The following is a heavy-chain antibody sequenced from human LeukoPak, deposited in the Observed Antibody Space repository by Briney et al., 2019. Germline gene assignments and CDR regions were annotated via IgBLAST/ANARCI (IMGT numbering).Heavy chain of an antibody. CDR3: ATQWDGGAGAFDT. D-gene: IGHD1-26*01. CDR2: IYSSRGT. V-gene: IGHV3-NL1*01. CDR1: GFIFSSCG. Sequence: GGSLRLSCAASGFIFSSCGMHWVRQAPGKGLEWVSIIYSSRGTNYADSVKGRFTISRDNSKNTLYLQMNSLRAEDTAMYYCATQWDGGAGAFDTWGQGTMVTVSS. J-gene: IGHJ3*02.